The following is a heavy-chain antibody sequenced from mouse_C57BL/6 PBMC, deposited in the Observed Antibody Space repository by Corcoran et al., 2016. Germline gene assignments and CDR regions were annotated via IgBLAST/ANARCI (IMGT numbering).Heavy chain of an antibody. CDR3: ARHDYDRAWFAY. Sequence: EVQLQQSGPELVKPGASVKITCKASGYTFTDYYMNWVKQSHGKSLEWIGDINPNNGGTSYNQKFKGKATLTVDKSSSTAYMELRSLTSEDSAYYDCARHDYDRAWFAYGRQGTVVTVSA. D-gene: IGHD2-4*01. CDR1: GYTFTDYY. CDR2: INPNNGGT. J-gene: IGHJ3*01. V-gene: IGHV1-26*01.